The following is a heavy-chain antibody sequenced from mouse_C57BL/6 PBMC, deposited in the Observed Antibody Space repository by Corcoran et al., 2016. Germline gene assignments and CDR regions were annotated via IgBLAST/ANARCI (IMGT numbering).Heavy chain of an antibody. V-gene: IGHV3-6*01. Sequence: DVQLQESGPGLVKPSQSLSLTCSVTGYSITSGYYWNWIRQFPGNKLEWMGYISYDGSNNYNPSLKNRISITRDTSKNQFFLKLNSVTTEDTATYYCARAPYRGYFDVWGTGTTVTVSS. J-gene: IGHJ1*03. D-gene: IGHD2-14*01. CDR1: GYSITSGYY. CDR3: ARAPYRGYFDV. CDR2: ISYDGSN.